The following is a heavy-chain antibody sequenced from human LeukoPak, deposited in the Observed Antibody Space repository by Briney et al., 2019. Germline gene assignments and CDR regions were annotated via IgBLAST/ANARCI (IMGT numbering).Heavy chain of an antibody. CDR2: INPNSGGT. V-gene: IGHV1-2*06. Sequence: ASVKVSCKASGYTFTGYYMHWVRQAPGQGLEWMGRINPNSGGTNYAQKFQGRVTMTRDTSISTAYMELSSLRSEDTAVYYCARITDYYFDYWGQGTLVTVSS. J-gene: IGHJ4*02. CDR1: GYTFTGYY. CDR3: ARITDYYFDY. D-gene: IGHD3-16*01.